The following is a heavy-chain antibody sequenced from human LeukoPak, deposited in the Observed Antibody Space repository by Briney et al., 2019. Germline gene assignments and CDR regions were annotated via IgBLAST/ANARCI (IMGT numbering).Heavy chain of an antibody. CDR2: IYYSGST. Sequence: SETLSLTCTVSGGSINSYYWSWIRQSPGKGLEWIGYIYYSGSTYYNPSLKSRVTISVDRSKNQFSLKLSSVTAADTAVYYCARQREGYFDLWGRGTLVTVSS. J-gene: IGHJ2*01. CDR1: GGSINSYY. V-gene: IGHV4-59*08. CDR3: ARQREGYFDL.